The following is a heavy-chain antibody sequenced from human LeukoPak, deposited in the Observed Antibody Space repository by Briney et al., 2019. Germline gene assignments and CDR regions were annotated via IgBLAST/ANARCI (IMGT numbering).Heavy chain of an antibody. D-gene: IGHD2-15*01. V-gene: IGHV1-2*02. CDR3: ARGDCSGGSCYSGYDWFDP. CDR2: INPNSGGT. J-gene: IGHJ5*02. CDR1: GYTFTGYY. Sequence: GASVKVSCKASGYTFTGYYMHWVRQAPGQGVEWMGWINPNSGGTNYAQKFQGRVTITRETAISTAYMEMRRGRGGERAGDYCARGDCSGGSCYSGYDWFDPWGQGTLVTVSS.